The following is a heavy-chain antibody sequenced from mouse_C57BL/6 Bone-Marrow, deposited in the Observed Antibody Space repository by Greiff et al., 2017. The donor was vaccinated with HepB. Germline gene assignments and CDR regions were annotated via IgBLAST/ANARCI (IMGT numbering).Heavy chain of an antibody. CDR2: IDPEDGET. Sequence: EVKLMESGAELVKPGASVKLSCTASGFNIKDYYMHWVKQRTEQGLEWIGRIDPEDGETKYAPKFQGKATITADTSSNTAYLQLSSLTSEDTAVYYCARSVTTVVGPHWDFDVWGTGTTVTVSS. V-gene: IGHV14-2*01. J-gene: IGHJ1*03. D-gene: IGHD1-1*01. CDR1: GFNIKDYY. CDR3: ARSVTTVVGPHWDFDV.